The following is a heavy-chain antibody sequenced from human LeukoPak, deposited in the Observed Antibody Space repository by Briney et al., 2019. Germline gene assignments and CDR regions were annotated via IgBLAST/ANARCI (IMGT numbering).Heavy chain of an antibody. D-gene: IGHD3-10*01. J-gene: IGHJ4*02. V-gene: IGHV3-30*18. CDR2: TSYNGVNK. CDR1: GFIFSNYV. CDR3: AKDWGFQFNSGSYCEF. Sequence: GRSLRLSCGAVGFIFSNYVMHWARQAPGKGLEWVASTSYNGVNKFYADSVKGRFTISRDNSKSTLYLQMDSLRVEDTAVYYCAKDWGFQFNSGSYCEFWGQGTLVTVSS.